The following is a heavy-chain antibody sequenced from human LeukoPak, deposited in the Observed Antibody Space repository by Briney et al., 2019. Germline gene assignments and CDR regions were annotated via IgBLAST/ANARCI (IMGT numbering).Heavy chain of an antibody. V-gene: IGHV3-21*01. Sequence: GGSLRLSCAASGFTFSSYSMNWVRQAPGKGLEWVSPISSSSSYIYYADSVKGRFTISRDNAKNSLYLQMNSLRAEDTAVYYCARVLGYCSSTSCYKAYFDYWGQGTLVTVSS. J-gene: IGHJ4*02. D-gene: IGHD2-2*02. CDR2: ISSSSSYI. CDR1: GFTFSSYS. CDR3: ARVLGYCSSTSCYKAYFDY.